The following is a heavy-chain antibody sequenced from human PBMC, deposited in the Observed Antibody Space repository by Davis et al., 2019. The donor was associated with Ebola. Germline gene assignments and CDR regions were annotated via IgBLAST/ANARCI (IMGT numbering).Heavy chain of an antibody. Sequence: GGSLRLSCAASGFTFSSYGMHWVRQAPGKGLEWVAVIWYDGSNKYYADSVKGRFTISRDNSKNSLYLQMNSLRAEDTAVYYCAREPSPLRVFYYYYGMDVWGQGTRVTVSS. V-gene: IGHV3-33*01. CDR3: AREPSPLRVFYYYYGMDV. J-gene: IGHJ6*02. CDR2: IWYDGSNK. CDR1: GFTFSSYG.